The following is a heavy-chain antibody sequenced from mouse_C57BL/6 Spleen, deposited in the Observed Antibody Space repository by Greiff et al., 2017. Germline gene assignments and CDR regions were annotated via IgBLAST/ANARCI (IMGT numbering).Heavy chain of an antibody. CDR3: TRDTVVDYAMDY. Sequence: EVKLVESGEGLVKPGGSLKLSCAASGFTFSRYAMSWVRQTPEQRLEWVAYISSGGDYIYYADTVKGRFTISRDNARNTLYLQMSSLKSEDTAMYYCTRDTVVDYAMDYWGQGTSVTVSS. V-gene: IGHV5-9-1*02. CDR1: GFTFSRYA. CDR2: ISSGGDYI. D-gene: IGHD1-1*01. J-gene: IGHJ4*01.